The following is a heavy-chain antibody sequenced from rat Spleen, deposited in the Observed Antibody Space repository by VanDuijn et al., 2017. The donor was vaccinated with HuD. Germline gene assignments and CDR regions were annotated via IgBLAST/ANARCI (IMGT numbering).Heavy chain of an antibody. CDR3: ATDKPYYDGTYYYVRLTY. CDR2: IVFDSSGI. J-gene: IGHJ2*01. Sequence: EVQLVESGGGLVQPGNSLKLSCAASGFTFSDYAMAWVRQSPEKGLEWVATIVFDSSGIYYRDSVRGRFTISRDNSKSTLYLQMDSLRSEDTATYYCATDKPYYDGTYYYVRLTYWGQGVMVTVSS. V-gene: IGHV5S10*01. D-gene: IGHD1-12*02. CDR1: GFTFSDYA.